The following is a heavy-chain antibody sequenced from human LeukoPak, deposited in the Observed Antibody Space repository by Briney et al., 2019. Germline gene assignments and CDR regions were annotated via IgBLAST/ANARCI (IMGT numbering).Heavy chain of an antibody. CDR1: GYSFTGYY. J-gene: IGHJ4*02. D-gene: IGHD5-18*01. CDR2: INPDGDVT. CDR3: ARAPVLDTAMAPWGY. Sequence: GASVKVSRKASGYSFTGYYIHWVRQAPGQGLEWMGWINPDGDVTKSAQKFQGRVTMTRDTSISTAYMELSRLRSDDTAVYYCARAPVLDTAMAPWGYWGQGTLVTVSS. V-gene: IGHV1-2*02.